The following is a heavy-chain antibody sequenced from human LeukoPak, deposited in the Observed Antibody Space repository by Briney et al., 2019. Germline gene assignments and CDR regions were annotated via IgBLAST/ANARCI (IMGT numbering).Heavy chain of an antibody. CDR2: IWFDGSNI. J-gene: IGHJ6*02. D-gene: IGHD3-16*01. CDR1: GFNFSSYG. V-gene: IGHV3-30*02. CDR3: AKDRGGVLRYGMDV. Sequence: PGGSLRLSCAASGFNFSSYGMHWVRQAPGKGLEWVTSIWFDGSNIHYADSVKGRVIISRDNSENTLDLQMNSLRAEDTAVYYCAKDRGGVLRYGMDVWGQGTTVTVSS.